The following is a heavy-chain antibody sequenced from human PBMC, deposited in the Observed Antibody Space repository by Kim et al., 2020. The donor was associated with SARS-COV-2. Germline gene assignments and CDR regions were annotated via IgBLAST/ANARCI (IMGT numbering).Heavy chain of an antibody. V-gene: IGHV3-33*05. CDR3: ARDSVHYADY. CDR2: ISYDGNNK. Sequence: GGSLRLSCVASGFTFSNYGMHWVRQAPGKGLEWLTIISYDGNNKYYADSVKGRFTISRDDPKNTLYLLMNGLRAEDTAVYYCARDSVHYADYWGQGTLVTVSS. J-gene: IGHJ4*02. D-gene: IGHD3-22*01. CDR1: GFTFSNYG.